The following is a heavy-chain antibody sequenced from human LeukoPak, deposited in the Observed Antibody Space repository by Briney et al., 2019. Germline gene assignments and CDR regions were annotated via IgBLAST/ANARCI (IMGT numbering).Heavy chain of an antibody. Sequence: ASVKVSCKASGYRFTDYYMHWVRQAPGQGLEWMGWINPINGDTIYAQKFWGRVTVTRDTSITTAYMELSRLRSDDTAVYYCASGDHRGGDYSSGNWGQGTLVTVSS. J-gene: IGHJ4*02. D-gene: IGHD4-17*01. V-gene: IGHV1-2*02. CDR3: ASGDHRGGDYSSGN. CDR2: INPINGDT. CDR1: GYRFTDYY.